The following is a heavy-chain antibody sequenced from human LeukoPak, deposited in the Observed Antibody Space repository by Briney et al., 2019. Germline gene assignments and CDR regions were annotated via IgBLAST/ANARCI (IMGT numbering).Heavy chain of an antibody. CDR1: GYTFTGYY. V-gene: IGHV1-2*02. Sequence: ASVKVSCKASGYTFTGYYMHWVRQAPGQGLEWMGWINPNSGGTNYAQKFQGRVTMTRDTSISTAYMELSRLRLDDTAVYYCARTLSPYYDILTGYYHSFDYWGQGTLVTVSS. CDR3: ARTLSPYYDILTGYYHSFDY. D-gene: IGHD3-9*01. J-gene: IGHJ4*02. CDR2: INPNSGGT.